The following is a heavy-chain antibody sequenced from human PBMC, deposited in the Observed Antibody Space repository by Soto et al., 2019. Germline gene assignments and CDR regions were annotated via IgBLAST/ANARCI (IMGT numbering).Heavy chain of an antibody. CDR1: GGTFRTNA. V-gene: IGHV1-69*12. J-gene: IGHJ6*02. CDR3: AKDKDRQQLGGNYYYIMDV. CDR2: IIPIFPTP. D-gene: IGHD3-10*01. Sequence: QVQLVQSGAEVKKPGSSVKISCKASGGTFRTNAFSWVRQAPGQGLEWMGGIIPIFPTPDYPQKFQGRVTITADESTTTTYMELSSLRSGDTATYYCAKDKDRQQLGGNYYYIMDVWGQGTTVTVSS.